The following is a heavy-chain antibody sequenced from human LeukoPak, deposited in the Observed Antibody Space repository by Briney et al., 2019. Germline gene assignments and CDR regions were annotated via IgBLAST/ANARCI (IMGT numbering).Heavy chain of an antibody. Sequence: SETLSLTCSVSGGSISPYYWSWIRQPPGKGLEWIGYISHTGSPDYNPYNPSLRSRVTMSVDTSKNQFSLKLTSVTAADTAVYYCARGRTTTPWTESWGQGTRVIVSS. J-gene: IGHJ4*02. D-gene: IGHD1-7*01. V-gene: IGHV4-59*01. CDR3: ARGRTTTPWTES. CDR2: ISHTGSPDYN. CDR1: GGSISPYY.